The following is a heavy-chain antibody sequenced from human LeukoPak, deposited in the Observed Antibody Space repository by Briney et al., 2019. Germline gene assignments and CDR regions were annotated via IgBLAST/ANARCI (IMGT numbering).Heavy chain of an antibody. CDR2: MNPNSGDT. Sequence: ASVKVSCKASGYTFSGYYMQWVRQAPGQGLEWMGGMNPNSGDTNYAQKFQGRVTMTRDTSISTAYMELSRLRSDDTAVYFCARDHCVSNGCYEDYYYGLDVWGRGTTVTVSS. CDR1: GYTFSGYY. D-gene: IGHD2-2*01. V-gene: IGHV1-2*02. CDR3: ARDHCVSNGCYEDYYYGLDV. J-gene: IGHJ6*02.